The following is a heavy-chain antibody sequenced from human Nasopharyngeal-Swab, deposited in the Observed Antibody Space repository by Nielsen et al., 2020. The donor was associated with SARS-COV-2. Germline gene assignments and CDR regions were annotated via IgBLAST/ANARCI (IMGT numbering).Heavy chain of an antibody. CDR3: AKAPYLRGLDV. J-gene: IGHJ6*02. CDR2: ISHNSGT. CDR1: GVSITSQY. Sequence: SETLSLTCTVSGVSITSQYWSWIRQPPGKGLEWIGYISHNSGTSYNPSLKSRVTMFMDTSKNQFSLRLRSVTAADTALYYCAKAPYLRGLDVWGQGTTVTVSS. V-gene: IGHV4-59*11. D-gene: IGHD2-21*01.